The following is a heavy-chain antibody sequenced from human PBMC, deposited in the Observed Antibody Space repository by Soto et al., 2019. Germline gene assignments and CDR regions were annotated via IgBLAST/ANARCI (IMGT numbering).Heavy chain of an antibody. Sequence: QVQLVESGGGVVQPGSSLRLSCAASGFSFKNYAFHWVRQAPGKGLEWVALISHNDEPKIFYADCVQGRFTISRDNFKNTVYLQMNSLRDEDTAVYHCARGVRAETYYNAFDYWGQGTQVTVSS. CDR3: ARGVRAETYYNAFDY. V-gene: IGHV3-30-3*01. D-gene: IGHD3-10*01. CDR1: GFSFKNYA. J-gene: IGHJ4*01. CDR2: ISHNDEPKI.